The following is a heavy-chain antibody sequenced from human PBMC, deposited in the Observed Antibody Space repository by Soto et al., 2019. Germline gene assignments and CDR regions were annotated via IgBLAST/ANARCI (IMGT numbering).Heavy chain of an antibody. Sequence: GGSLRLSCVASGFTFSSYWMHWVRQAPGKGLVWVSRINSDGSSTSYADSVKGRFTISRDNAKNTLYLQMNSLRAEDTAVYHCARDSVAREVDYWGQGTLVTVSS. CDR1: GFTFSSYW. CDR2: INSDGSST. D-gene: IGHD3-10*01. V-gene: IGHV3-74*01. J-gene: IGHJ4*02. CDR3: ARDSVAREVDY.